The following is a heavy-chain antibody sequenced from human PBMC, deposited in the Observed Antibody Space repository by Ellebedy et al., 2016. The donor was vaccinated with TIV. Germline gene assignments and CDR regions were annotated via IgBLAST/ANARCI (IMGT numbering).Heavy chain of an antibody. CDR2: IYYSGST. CDR3: ARRVVPAAINANWFDP. J-gene: IGHJ5*02. CDR1: GASISSSSYY. V-gene: IGHV4-39*01. Sequence: SETLSLXXTVSGASISSSSYYWGWIRQPPGKGLEWIGSIYYSGSTYYNPSLKSRVTISVDTSKNQFSLKLSSVTAADTAVYYCARRVVPAAINANWFDPWGQGTLVTVSS. D-gene: IGHD2-2*01.